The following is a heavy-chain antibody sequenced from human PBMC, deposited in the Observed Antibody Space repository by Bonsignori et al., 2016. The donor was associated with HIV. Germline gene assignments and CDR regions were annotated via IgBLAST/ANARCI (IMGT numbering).Heavy chain of an antibody. CDR2: IKTKTDGGTK. CDR3: TTNFNWGSDF. V-gene: IGHV3-15*01. J-gene: IGHJ4*02. D-gene: IGHD7-27*01. Sequence: WIRQPPGKGLEWVGRIKTKTDGGTKDYAAPVKGRFTISRDDSKNTLYLQMSSLKTEDTAVYYCTTNFNWGSDFWGQGTLVTVSS.